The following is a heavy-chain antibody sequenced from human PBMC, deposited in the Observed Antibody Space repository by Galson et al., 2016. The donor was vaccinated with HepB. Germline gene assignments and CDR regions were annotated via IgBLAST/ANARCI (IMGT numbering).Heavy chain of an antibody. CDR3: ARSYGNNGLDY. CDR1: GYTFTSYT. CDR2: ISVGKNDT. D-gene: IGHD2-8*01. V-gene: IGHV1-3*01. J-gene: IGHJ4*02. Sequence: SVKVSCKASGYTFTSYTIHWVRQAPGQGLQWMGWISVGKNDTKYSQKFEDRVTITSDTSASAAYMELSSLRSEDTAVYYCARSYGNNGLDYWGQGTLVTVSS.